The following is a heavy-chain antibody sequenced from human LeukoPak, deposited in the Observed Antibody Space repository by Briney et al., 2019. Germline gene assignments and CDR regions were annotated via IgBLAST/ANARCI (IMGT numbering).Heavy chain of an antibody. D-gene: IGHD1-26*01. CDR3: ARGFGGATTSFDY. J-gene: IGHJ4*02. CDR2: IYYSGST. CDR1: GGSISSGGYD. Sequence: SETLSLTCTVSGGSISSGGYDWSWIRQHPGKGLEWIGYIYYSGSTYYNPSLKSRVTISVDTSKNQFSLKLSSVTAADTAVYYCARGFGGATTSFDYWGQGTLVTVSS. V-gene: IGHV4-31*03.